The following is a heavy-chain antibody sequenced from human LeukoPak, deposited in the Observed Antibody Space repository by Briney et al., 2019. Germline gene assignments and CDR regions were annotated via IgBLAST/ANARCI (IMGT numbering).Heavy chain of an antibody. V-gene: IGHV1-18*01. Sequence: GASVKVSCKASGYTFTSYGISWVRQAPGQGLEWMGWISGYNGNTNYAQKPQGRVTMTTDTSTSTAYMELRSLRSDDTAVYYCARSGSYYEADTFDIWGQGTMVTVSS. CDR1: GYTFTSYG. J-gene: IGHJ3*02. CDR3: ARSGSYYEADTFDI. CDR2: ISGYNGNT. D-gene: IGHD1-26*01.